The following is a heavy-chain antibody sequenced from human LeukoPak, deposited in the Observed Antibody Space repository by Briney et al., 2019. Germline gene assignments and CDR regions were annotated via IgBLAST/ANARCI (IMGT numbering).Heavy chain of an antibody. CDR3: ARGAYVVVPAAIPPAAEYFQH. CDR1: GGSISSSY. J-gene: IGHJ1*01. V-gene: IGHV4-59*08. D-gene: IGHD2-2*02. Sequence: PSETLSLTCTVSGGSISSSYWSWIRQPPGKGLEWIGSIYYSGSTNYNPSLKSRVTISVDTSKNQFSLKLSSVTAADTAVYYCARGAYVVVPAAIPPAAEYFQHWGQGTLVTVSS. CDR2: IYYSGST.